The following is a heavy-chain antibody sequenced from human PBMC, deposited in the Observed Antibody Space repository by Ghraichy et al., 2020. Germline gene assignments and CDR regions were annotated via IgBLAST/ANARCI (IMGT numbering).Heavy chain of an antibody. V-gene: IGHV3-48*02. J-gene: IGHJ4*02. CDR1: GFTFSRNA. CDR3: ARESSGTYSLDN. Sequence: GESLNISCAASGFTFSRNAMNWVRQAPGKGLEWISYINSNGLTIYYADSVQGRFTISRDNAKSSLFLQMNSLTHEDTAVYYCARESSGTYSLDNWGQGSLVSVSS. D-gene: IGHD1-26*01. CDR2: INSNGLTI.